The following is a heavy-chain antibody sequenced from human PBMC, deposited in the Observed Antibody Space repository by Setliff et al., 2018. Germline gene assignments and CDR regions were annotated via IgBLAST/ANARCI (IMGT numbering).Heavy chain of an antibody. CDR2: ISWNSGSI. D-gene: IGHD6-19*01. V-gene: IGHV3-9*01. Sequence: GGSLRLSCAASGFTFSSYSMNWVRQAPGKGLEWVSGISWNSGSIGYADSVKGRFTISRDNAKNSLYLQMNSLRAEDTALYYCAKDIGLQWLPSYYFDYWGQGTLVTVSS. CDR3: AKDIGLQWLPSYYFDY. J-gene: IGHJ4*02. CDR1: GFTFSSYS.